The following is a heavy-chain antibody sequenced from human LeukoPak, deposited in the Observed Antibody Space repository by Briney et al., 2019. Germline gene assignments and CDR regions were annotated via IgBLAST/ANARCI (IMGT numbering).Heavy chain of an antibody. CDR3: ARDTYSSGWYKAKDYYFDY. D-gene: IGHD6-19*01. V-gene: IGHV1-46*01. CDR1: GYSFTSNY. CDR2: IYPRDGST. J-gene: IGHJ4*02. Sequence: GASVKVSCKASGYSFTSNYIHWVRQAPGQGLEWMGMIYPRDGSTSYAQKFQGRVTVTRDTSTSTVHMELSGLRSEDTAVYYCARDTYSSGWYKAKDYYFDYWGQGTLVTVSS.